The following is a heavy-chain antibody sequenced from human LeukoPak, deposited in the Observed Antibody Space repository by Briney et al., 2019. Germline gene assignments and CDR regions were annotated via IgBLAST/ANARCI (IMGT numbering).Heavy chain of an antibody. Sequence: GASVKVSCKASGYTFTGYYMHWVRQAPGQGLEWMGIINPSGGSTSYAQKFQGRVTMTRDTSMSTAYMELSRLRSDATAVYYCARDQRITMIVVVDDAFDIWGQGTMVTVSS. CDR3: ARDQRITMIVVVDDAFDI. CDR2: INPSGGST. CDR1: GYTFTGYY. V-gene: IGHV1-46*01. D-gene: IGHD3-22*01. J-gene: IGHJ3*02.